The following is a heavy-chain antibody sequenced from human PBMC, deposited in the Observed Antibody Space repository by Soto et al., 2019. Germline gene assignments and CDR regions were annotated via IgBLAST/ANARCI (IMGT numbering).Heavy chain of an antibody. Sequence: QVRVVQSGAEVKKPGASVKVSCKTSGYTFTDYDINWVRQAPGQGLEWMGWVSPDHGNAGYAQQYQGRVTMTSDNSISTVFMELTNLRSEDTAVYYCAVTTCYWGQGTKVTVSS. J-gene: IGHJ4*02. D-gene: IGHD4-17*01. CDR1: GYTFTDYD. CDR3: AVTTCY. V-gene: IGHV1-8*01. CDR2: VSPDHGNA.